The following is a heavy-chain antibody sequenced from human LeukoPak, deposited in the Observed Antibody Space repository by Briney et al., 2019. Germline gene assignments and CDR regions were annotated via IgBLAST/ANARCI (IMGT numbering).Heavy chain of an antibody. CDR1: GYTFTSYG. D-gene: IGHD2-21*02. CDR2: ISAYNGNT. Sequence: GSVKVSCKASGYTFTSYGISWVRQAPGQGVEGMGWISAYNGNTNYEQKLQGRVTMTTDTSMSTAYMELRSLRSDDTAVYYCAVDGPYCGSDCYPQAKYFDYWGPGTLVTVSS. J-gene: IGHJ4*02. V-gene: IGHV1-18*01. CDR3: AVDGPYCGSDCYPQAKYFDY.